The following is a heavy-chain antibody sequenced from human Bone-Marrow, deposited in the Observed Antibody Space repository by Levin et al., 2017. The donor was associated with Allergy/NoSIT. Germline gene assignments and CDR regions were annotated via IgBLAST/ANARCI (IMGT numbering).Heavy chain of an antibody. Sequence: TGGSLRLSCAASGFSLSRCGMHWVRQAPRKGLEWVAVIWYDGSNEDYADSVKGRFTISRDKSKNTLYLQMNSLRADDTAVYYCARDWGDGSGYHDAFDIWGQGTMVTVSS. D-gene: IGHD3-22*01. CDR3: ARDWGDGSGYHDAFDI. J-gene: IGHJ3*02. V-gene: IGHV3-33*01. CDR1: GFSLSRCG. CDR2: IWYDGSNE.